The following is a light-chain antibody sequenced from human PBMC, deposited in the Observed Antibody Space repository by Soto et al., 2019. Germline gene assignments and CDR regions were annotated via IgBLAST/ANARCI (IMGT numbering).Light chain of an antibody. Sequence: DIQMAQSPSSLSASVGDRVTITCRASQTIDNYLNWYHQKPGKAPNLLIYDASNLQSGVPSRFSGGGSGTDFTLTISSLPHEDFATYYCQQSYTTPITFGQGTRLDLK. V-gene: IGKV1-39*01. J-gene: IGKJ5*01. CDR1: QTIDNY. CDR3: QQSYTTPIT. CDR2: DAS.